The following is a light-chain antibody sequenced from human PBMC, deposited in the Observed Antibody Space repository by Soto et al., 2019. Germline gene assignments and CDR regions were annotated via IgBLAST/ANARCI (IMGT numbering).Light chain of an antibody. Sequence: QSALTQPASVSGSPGQSITISCTGTSSDVGSYNLVSWYQQHPGKAPKLMIYEVSKRPSGVSNRFSASKSGNTASLTISGLQAEDEADYYCCSYAHSSTYVFGTGTQLTVL. CDR2: EVS. CDR3: CSYAHSSTYV. CDR1: SSDVGSYNL. V-gene: IGLV2-23*02. J-gene: IGLJ1*01.